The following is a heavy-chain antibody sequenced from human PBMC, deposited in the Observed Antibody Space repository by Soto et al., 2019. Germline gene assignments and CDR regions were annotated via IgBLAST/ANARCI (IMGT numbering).Heavy chain of an antibody. V-gene: IGHV3-15*01. CDR3: STAGYSYGYYYYDIDV. CDR1: GFTFSNAW. J-gene: IGHJ6*02. Sequence: GGSMRLSCAASGFTFSNAWMSWVRQAPGKGLEWVGRIKSKTDGGTTDYAAPVKGRFTISRDDSKNTLYLQLNSLKTEDTAVYYCSTAGYSYGYYYYDIDVWGQGTTVTVSS. D-gene: IGHD5-18*01. CDR2: IKSKTDGGTT.